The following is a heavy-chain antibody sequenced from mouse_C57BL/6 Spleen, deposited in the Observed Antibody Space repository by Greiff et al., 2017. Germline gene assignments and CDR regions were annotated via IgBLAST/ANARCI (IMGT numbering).Heavy chain of an antibody. CDR3: ARYTTVVATRDY. CDR2: IYPGSGST. Sequence: QVQLKQPGAELVKPGASVKMSCKASGYTFTSYWITWVKQRPGQGLEWIGDIYPGSGSTNYNEKFKSKATLTVDTSSSTAYMQLSSLTSEDSAVYYCARYTTVVATRDYWGQGTTLTVSS. D-gene: IGHD1-1*01. CDR1: GYTFTSYW. J-gene: IGHJ2*01. V-gene: IGHV1-55*01.